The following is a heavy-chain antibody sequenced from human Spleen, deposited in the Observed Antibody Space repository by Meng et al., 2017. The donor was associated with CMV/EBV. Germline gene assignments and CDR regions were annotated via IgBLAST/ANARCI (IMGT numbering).Heavy chain of an antibody. V-gene: IGHV3-48*03. CDR2: ISSSGSPM. D-gene: IGHD4-17*01. CDR1: GFTFSSFE. J-gene: IGHJ4*02. Sequence: GESLKISCAASGFTFSSFEMNWVRQAPGKGLEWVSYISSSGSPMFYADSVKGRFTISRDNAKKSLYLQMNSLRAEDTAVYYCARVPEYGDYYFDYWGQGTLVTVSS. CDR3: ARVPEYGDYYFDY.